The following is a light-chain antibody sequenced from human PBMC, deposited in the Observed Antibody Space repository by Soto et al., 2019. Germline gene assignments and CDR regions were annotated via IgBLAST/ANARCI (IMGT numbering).Light chain of an antibody. CDR2: GAS. V-gene: IGKV3-15*01. J-gene: IGKJ1*01. CDR3: QQYYNWPPWT. CDR1: QNTGTT. Sequence: EIVMTQSPATLSVSPGQSATLSYRTSQNTGTTLVWYQQQPGQAPRLLLYGASTRATGVAAWLIGSGSGTDFSLPVSSLQSEDFAVYYCQQYYNWPPWTFGLGTKVDIK.